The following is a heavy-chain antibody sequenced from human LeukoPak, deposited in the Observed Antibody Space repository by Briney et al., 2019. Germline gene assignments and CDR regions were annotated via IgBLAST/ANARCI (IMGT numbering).Heavy chain of an antibody. J-gene: IGHJ6*02. Sequence: GGSLRLSCAASGLTVTSNYMSWVRQAPGKGLEWVSVIYSGGSTYYADSVKGRFTISSDNSKNTLFLQMSSLRAEDTAVYFCVRGYSFGPYGMDVWGQGTTVTVSS. CDR2: IYSGGST. D-gene: IGHD2-15*01. CDR3: VRGYSFGPYGMDV. V-gene: IGHV3-53*05. CDR1: GLTVTSNY.